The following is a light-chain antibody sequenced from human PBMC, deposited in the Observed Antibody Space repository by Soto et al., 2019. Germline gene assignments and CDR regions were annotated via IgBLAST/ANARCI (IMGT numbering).Light chain of an antibody. CDR2: DAT. CDR3: LQRASWPHN. Sequence: VLTQSPANLSLSPGESAALSCRASQSVGSYLAWLQQVPGQAPRLLIYDATNRANGIPAKFRGSGSGTDFTLTISSLEPEDVALYFCLQRASWPHNFGPGTKVEIK. V-gene: IGKV3-11*01. CDR1: QSVGSY. J-gene: IGKJ3*01.